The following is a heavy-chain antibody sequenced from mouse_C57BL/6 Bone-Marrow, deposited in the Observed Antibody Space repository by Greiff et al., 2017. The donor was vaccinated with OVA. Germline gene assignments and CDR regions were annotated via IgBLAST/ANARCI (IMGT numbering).Heavy chain of an antibody. J-gene: IGHJ2*01. Sequence: EVQVVESGGDLVKPGGSLKLSCAASGFTFSSYGMSWVRQTPDKRLEWVATISSGGSYTYYPDSVKGRFTISRDNAKNTLYLQMSSLKSEDTAMYYCARHDGPVRGQGTTLTVSS. CDR3: ARHDGPV. CDR2: ISSGGSYT. CDR1: GFTFSSYG. D-gene: IGHD2-3*01. V-gene: IGHV5-6*01.